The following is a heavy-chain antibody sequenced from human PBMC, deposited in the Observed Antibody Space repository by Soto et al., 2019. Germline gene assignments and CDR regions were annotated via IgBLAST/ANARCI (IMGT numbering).Heavy chain of an antibody. Sequence: EVQLLESGGGLVQPGGSLRLSCVGSGFTFINYAMNWVRQTPGKGLEWVSTISGGGDRTFDADTVKGRFTISRDNSKNTVNLQMNSLRADDTAVLYCARKVFGPTSRPDWWYFDLWGRGTLVTVSS. J-gene: IGHJ2*01. CDR2: ISGGGDRT. CDR3: ARKVFGPTSRPDWWYFDL. CDR1: GFTFINYA. D-gene: IGHD2-2*01. V-gene: IGHV3-23*01.